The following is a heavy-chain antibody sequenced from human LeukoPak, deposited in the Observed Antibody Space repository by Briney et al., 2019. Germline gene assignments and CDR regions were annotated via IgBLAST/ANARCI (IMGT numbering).Heavy chain of an antibody. D-gene: IGHD2/OR15-2a*01. V-gene: IGHV1-69*13. CDR3: ATTEPPHLRYYTTYYFDH. CDR2: IIPFFGTA. Sequence: ASVKVSCKASGGTFSSYAISWVRQAPGHGLEWMGGIIPFFGTANYAQKLQGRVTITADESTSTVYLELSSLRSDDTAVYYCATTEPPHLRYYTTYYFDHWGQGTLVTVSS. J-gene: IGHJ4*02. CDR1: GGTFSSYA.